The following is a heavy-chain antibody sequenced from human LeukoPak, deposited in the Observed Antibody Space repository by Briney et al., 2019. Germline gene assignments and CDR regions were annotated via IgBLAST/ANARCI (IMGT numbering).Heavy chain of an antibody. V-gene: IGHV3-23*01. CDR1: GFTFSSYG. J-gene: IGHJ5*02. CDR2: ISGSGGST. Sequence: GGTLRLSCAASGFTFSSYGMSWVRQAPGKGLEWVSAISGSGGSTYYADSVKGRFTISRDNSKNTLYLQMNSLRAEDTAVYYCAKTGYYYDSSGLNWFDPWGQGTLVTVSS. CDR3: AKTGYYYDSSGLNWFDP. D-gene: IGHD3-22*01.